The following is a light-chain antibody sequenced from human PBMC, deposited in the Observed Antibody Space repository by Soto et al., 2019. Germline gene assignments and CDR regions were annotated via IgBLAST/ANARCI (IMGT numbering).Light chain of an antibody. V-gene: IGLV2-14*01. CDR1: STDVGGYNY. CDR2: EVS. CDR3: SSHTSSRTFV. J-gene: IGLJ1*01. Sequence: QSALTQPASVSGSPGQSTTISCTGSSTDVGGYNYVSWYQQHPGKAPQLMISEVSKRPSGVSDRFSGSKPGNTASLTISGLQAEDEADYYCSSHTSSRTFVFGTGTKVTVL.